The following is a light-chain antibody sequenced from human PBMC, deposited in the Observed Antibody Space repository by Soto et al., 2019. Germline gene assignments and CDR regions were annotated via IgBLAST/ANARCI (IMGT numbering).Light chain of an antibody. J-gene: IGKJ5*01. CDR1: QSVSSN. Sequence: EIVMTQSPATLSVSPGERATLSCRASQSVSSNLAWYQHIPGQAPTLVIYDTSTRATGIPARFSGYGSGTEFTLTISSLQSEDFAVYYCQQYENWSSITFGQGTRWRL. CDR2: DTS. CDR3: QQYENWSSIT. V-gene: IGKV3-15*01.